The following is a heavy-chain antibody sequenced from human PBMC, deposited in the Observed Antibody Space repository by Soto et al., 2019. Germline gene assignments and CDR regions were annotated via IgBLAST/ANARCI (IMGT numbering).Heavy chain of an antibody. CDR1: PFTNDK. Sequence: ASVKVSCKAYPFTNDKIHWVRQAAGQGLEWMGLINPGGGSTNYAQSFQGRVTMTRDTSTSTVYMELSSLRSEDTAVYYCAREVVVPATDTNFDYWGQGTLVTVSS. J-gene: IGHJ4*02. V-gene: IGHV1-46*01. CDR2: INPGGGST. D-gene: IGHD2-15*01. CDR3: AREVVVPATDTNFDY.